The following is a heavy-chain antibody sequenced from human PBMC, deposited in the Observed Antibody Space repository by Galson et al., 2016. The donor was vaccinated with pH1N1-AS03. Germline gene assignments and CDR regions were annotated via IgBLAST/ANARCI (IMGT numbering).Heavy chain of an antibody. CDR3: ARDNGGPVIGFDP. CDR1: GFTFSDYY. CDR2: ITSSSRTI. Sequence: SLRLSCAASGFTFSDYYMGWIRQAPGKGLEWVSSITSSSRTIYYADSVKGRFTISRDNAKNSLYLQRNSLEAEDTAVYYCARDNGGPVIGFDPWGQGTLVTVSS. D-gene: IGHD2/OR15-2a*01. J-gene: IGHJ5*02. V-gene: IGHV3-11*04.